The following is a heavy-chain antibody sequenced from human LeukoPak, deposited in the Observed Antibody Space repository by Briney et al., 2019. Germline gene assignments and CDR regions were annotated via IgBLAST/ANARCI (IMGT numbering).Heavy chain of an antibody. Sequence: GGSLRLSCAASGFTFSSYAMSWVRQAPGKGLEWVSAISGSGGSTYYADSVKGRFTISRDNSKNTLYLQMNSLRAEDTAVYYCAKCVVPPATWAGPICYMDVWGKGTTVTVSS. CDR3: AKCVVPPATWAGPICYMDV. D-gene: IGHD2-2*01. CDR2: ISGSGGST. V-gene: IGHV3-23*01. CDR1: GFTFSSYA. J-gene: IGHJ6*03.